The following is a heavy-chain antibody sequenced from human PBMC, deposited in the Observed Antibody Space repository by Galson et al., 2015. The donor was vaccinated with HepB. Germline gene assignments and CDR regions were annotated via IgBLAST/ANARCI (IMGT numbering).Heavy chain of an antibody. Sequence: SLRLSCAASGFILSDYAMHWVRQTPGKGLEWVSLITWDGGDTYYADSVKGRFTISRDNSKRSLYLQMDSLRAEDTALYYCVKGQGGYCGDTACYGNYFDYWGQGTLVTVAS. CDR2: ITWDGGDT. CDR3: VKGQGGYCGDTACYGNYFDY. D-gene: IGHD2-2*01. V-gene: IGHV3-43D*03. CDR1: GFILSDYA. J-gene: IGHJ4*02.